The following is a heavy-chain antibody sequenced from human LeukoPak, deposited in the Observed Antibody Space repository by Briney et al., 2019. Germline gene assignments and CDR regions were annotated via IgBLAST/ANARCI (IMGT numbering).Heavy chain of an antibody. J-gene: IGHJ5*02. CDR1: GFTFSSYS. D-gene: IGHD2-2*01. V-gene: IGHV3-21*01. CDR3: ARGRVAAMGWFDP. Sequence: GGSLRLSCAASGFTFSSYSMNWVRLAPGKGLEWVSSISSSSSYIYYADSVKGRFTISRDNAKNSLYLQMNSLRAEDTAVYYCARGRVAAMGWFDPWGQGTLVTVSS. CDR2: ISSSSSYI.